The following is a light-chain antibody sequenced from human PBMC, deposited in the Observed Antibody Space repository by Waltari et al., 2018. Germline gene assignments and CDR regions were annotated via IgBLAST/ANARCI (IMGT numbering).Light chain of an antibody. Sequence: EIVLTQSPGTLSLSPGERATLACRASRIVSNTYLAWYQQKPGQAPRPLIYGTSTGATGLPARFSGSGSGTDFTLTISSLEAEDFVVYYCQHRDHWPPDATFGPGTKVDI. CDR2: GTS. V-gene: IGKV3D-20*02. J-gene: IGKJ3*01. CDR1: RIVSNTY. CDR3: QHRDHWPPDAT.